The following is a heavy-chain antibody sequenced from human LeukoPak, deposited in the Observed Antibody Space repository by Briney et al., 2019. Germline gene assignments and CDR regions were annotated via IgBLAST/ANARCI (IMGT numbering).Heavy chain of an antibody. Sequence: GGSLRLSCTASGFTFSDHAISWVRQAPGKGLEWVGFIRSKAYGATIEYAASVKGRFTISRADSISIAYLQLTSLKTEDSAVYYCTRGPIQLWPYSGMDVWGQGTTVIVSS. CDR3: TRGPIQLWPYSGMDV. CDR2: IRSKAYGATI. V-gene: IGHV3-49*04. J-gene: IGHJ6*02. CDR1: GFTFSDHA. D-gene: IGHD5-18*01.